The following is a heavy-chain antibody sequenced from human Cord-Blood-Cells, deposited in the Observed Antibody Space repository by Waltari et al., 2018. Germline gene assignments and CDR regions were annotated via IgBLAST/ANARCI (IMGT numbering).Heavy chain of an antibody. CDR2: INPNSGGT. D-gene: IGHD6-6*01. V-gene: IGHV1-2*04. CDR3: ARGDSPAEYSFDY. J-gene: IGHJ4*02. CDR1: GYTFTGYY. Sequence: QVQLVKSGAEVNKPAASVKVYCKASGYTFTGYYMPWVRQAPGQGLEWMGWINPNSGGTNYAQKFQGWVTMTGDTSISTAYMELSRLRSDDTAVYYCARGDSPAEYSFDYWGQGTLVTVSS.